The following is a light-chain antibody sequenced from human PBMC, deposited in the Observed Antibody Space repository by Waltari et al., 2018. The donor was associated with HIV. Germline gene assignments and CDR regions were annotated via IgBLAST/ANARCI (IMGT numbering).Light chain of an antibody. J-gene: IGKJ5*01. CDR2: GGS. CDR3: QQYNVRPPVT. Sequence: EIVVTQSPVTLSVSPVQRATLSCRSSQSIGNNLAWYQQRPGQPPRLLIYGGSTRATGIPDRFSGSGSGAQFTLTIDGLQSEDFAVYYCQQYNVRPPVTFGQGTRLDIK. V-gene: IGKV3-15*01. CDR1: QSIGNN.